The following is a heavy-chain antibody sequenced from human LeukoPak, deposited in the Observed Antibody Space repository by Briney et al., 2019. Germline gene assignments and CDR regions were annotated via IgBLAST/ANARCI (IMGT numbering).Heavy chain of an antibody. CDR2: INPNSGGT. D-gene: IGHD3-10*01. V-gene: IGHV1-2*02. J-gene: IGHJ6*03. CDR3: ARDGGSRNYWYYYMDV. Sequence: ASVKVSCKASGYTFTNYSISWVRQAPGQGLEWMRWINPNSGGTNYAQKFQGRVTMTRDTSISTAYMALSRLRSDDTAVYYCARDGGSRNYWYYYMDVWGKGTTVTISS. CDR1: GYTFTNYS.